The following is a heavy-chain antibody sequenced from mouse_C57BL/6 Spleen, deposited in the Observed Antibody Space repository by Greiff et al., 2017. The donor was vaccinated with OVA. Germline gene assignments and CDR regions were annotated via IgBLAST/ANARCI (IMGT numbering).Heavy chain of an antibody. V-gene: IGHV1-77*01. J-gene: IGHJ2*01. CDR1: GYTFTDYY. D-gene: IGHD2-3*01. CDR3: VYDGYSYYFDY. CDR2: IGPGSGST. Sequence: QVQLQQSGAELVKPGASVKISCKASGYTFTDYYINWVKQRPGQGLEWIGKIGPGSGSTYYNEKFKGKATLTADKSSSTAYMQLSSLTSEDSAVYFCVYDGYSYYFDYWGQGTTLTVSS.